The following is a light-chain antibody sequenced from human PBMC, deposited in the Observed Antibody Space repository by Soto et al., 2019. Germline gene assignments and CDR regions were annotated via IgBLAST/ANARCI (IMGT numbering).Light chain of an antibody. V-gene: IGLV2-23*01. J-gene: IGLJ1*01. CDR1: SSDVGNYNL. CDR3: CSYAGSSTYV. Sequence: QSALNQPASVSGSAGQSITISCTGTSSDVGNYNLVSWYLHHPGKAPKLLIYEDTKRPSGVSNRFSGSRSGNTASLTVSGLQAEDETDYYCCSYAGSSTYVFGTGTKLTVL. CDR2: EDT.